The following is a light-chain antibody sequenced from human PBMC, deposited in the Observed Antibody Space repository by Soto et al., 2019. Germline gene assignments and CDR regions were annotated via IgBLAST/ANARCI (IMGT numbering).Light chain of an antibody. J-gene: IGLJ1*01. CDR3: CSYAGSYPYV. CDR1: SSDVGGYNY. Sequence: QSVLTQPPSASGTPGQRVTISCSGTSSDVGGYNYVSWYQQHPGKAPKLIIYDVSKRPSGVPDRFSGSKSGNTASVTISGLQAEDEADYYCCSYAGSYPYVFGTGTKVTVL. V-gene: IGLV2-11*01. CDR2: DVS.